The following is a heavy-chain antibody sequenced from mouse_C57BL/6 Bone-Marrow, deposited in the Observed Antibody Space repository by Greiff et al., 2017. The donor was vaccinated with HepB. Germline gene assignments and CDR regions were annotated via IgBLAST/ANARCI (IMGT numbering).Heavy chain of an antibody. CDR3: AMGWLLRGWDY. V-gene: IGHV14-4*01. CDR2: IDPENGDT. Sequence: VQLQQSGAELVRPGASVKLSCTASGFNIKDDYMHWVKQRPEQGLEWIGWIDPENGDTEYASKFQGKATITADTSSNTAYLQLSSLTSEDTAIYYCAMGWLLRGWDYWGQGTSVTVSS. J-gene: IGHJ4*01. D-gene: IGHD2-3*01. CDR1: GFNIKDDY.